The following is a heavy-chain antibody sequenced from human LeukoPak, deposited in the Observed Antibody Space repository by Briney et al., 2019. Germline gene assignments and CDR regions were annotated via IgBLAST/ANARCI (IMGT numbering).Heavy chain of an antibody. Sequence: GASVKVSCKASGGTFSTYAINWVRQAPGQGLEWMGGIIPPFGTPTYARKFRDRVTITADKSTTTAYMDLSSLRSEDTAVYYCATVISAVNYHKWFDPWGQGTLVTVSS. J-gene: IGHJ5*02. CDR3: ATVISAVNYHKWFDP. D-gene: IGHD4-11*01. CDR1: GGTFSTYA. V-gene: IGHV1-69*06. CDR2: IIPPFGTP.